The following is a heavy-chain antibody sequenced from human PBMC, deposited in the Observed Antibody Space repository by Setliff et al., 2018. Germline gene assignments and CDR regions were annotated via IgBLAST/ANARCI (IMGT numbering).Heavy chain of an antibody. D-gene: IGHD3-10*01. Sequence: SVKVSCKASGGTFNSYGFSWVRQAPGQGLEWMGRIVPIFVTTNYAQKLLGRLVINVDKSTSTASMELSSLRSEDTAVYYCASQDLAGSSVDAFHIWGQGTLVTVSS. CDR3: ASQDLAGSSVDAFHI. J-gene: IGHJ3*02. CDR1: GGTFNSYG. V-gene: IGHV1-69*06. CDR2: IVPIFVTT.